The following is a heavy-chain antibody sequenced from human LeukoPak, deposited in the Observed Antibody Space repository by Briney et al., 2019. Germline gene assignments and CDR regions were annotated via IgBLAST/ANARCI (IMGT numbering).Heavy chain of an antibody. D-gene: IGHD4-17*01. V-gene: IGHV4-30-4*01. CDR2: IYYTGST. CDR3: ARNGAYSADY. CDR1: GGSISSGDYY. Sequence: PSQTLSLTCTVSGGSISSGDYYWSWIRQPPGKGLEWIGYIYYTGSTNYNPSLKSRVTISLDGSKNQFSLKLSSVAAADTAVYYCARNGAYSADYWGQGTLVTVSS. J-gene: IGHJ4*02.